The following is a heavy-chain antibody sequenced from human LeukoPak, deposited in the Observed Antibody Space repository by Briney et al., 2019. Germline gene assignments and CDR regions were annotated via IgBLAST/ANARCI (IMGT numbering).Heavy chain of an antibody. CDR1: GGSISSYY. D-gene: IGHD6-13*01. CDR2: IYDSGTT. V-gene: IGHV4-59*01. Sequence: PSETLSLTCTVSGGSISSYYWHWIRQPPGKGLEWIGCIYDSGTTNYNPSLKSRVTISGDTSKNQFSLKLSSVTAADTAVYFCARPGQQLVFASWCQGTLVTISS. J-gene: IGHJ5*01. CDR3: ARPGQQLVFAS.